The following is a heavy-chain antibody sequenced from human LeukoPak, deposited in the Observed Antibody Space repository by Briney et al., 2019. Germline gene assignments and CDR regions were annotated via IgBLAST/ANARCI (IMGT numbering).Heavy chain of an antibody. V-gene: IGHV3-23*01. J-gene: IGHJ4*02. D-gene: IGHD3-10*01. CDR1: GITLSNYG. CDR2: ISGSGGAT. CDR3: AKRGVVIRVILVGFHKEAYYFDS. Sequence: GGSLRLSCAVSGITLSNYGMSWVRQAPGKGLEWVAGISGSGGATNYADSVKGRFTISRDNAKNTLYLQMNSLRAEDTAVYFCAKRGVVIRVILVGFHKEAYYFDSWGQGALVTVSS.